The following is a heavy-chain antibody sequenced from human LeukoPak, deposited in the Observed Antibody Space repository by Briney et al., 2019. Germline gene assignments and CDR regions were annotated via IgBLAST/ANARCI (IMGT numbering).Heavy chain of an antibody. CDR2: ISGDGGST. CDR1: GFTFDDYA. V-gene: IGHV3-43*02. CDR3: AKDVASGGAFDY. D-gene: IGHD3-10*01. J-gene: IGHJ4*02. Sequence: GGSLRLSCAASGFTFDDYAMHWVRQAPGKGLEWVSLISGDGGSTYYADSVKGRLTISRDNSKNSLYLQTNSLRTEDTALYYCAKDVASGGAFDYWGQGTLVTVSS.